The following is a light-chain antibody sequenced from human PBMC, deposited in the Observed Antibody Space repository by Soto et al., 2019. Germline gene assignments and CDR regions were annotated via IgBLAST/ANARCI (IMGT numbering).Light chain of an antibody. V-gene: IGKV3-15*01. CDR3: QQYNNWPPT. CDR1: QSLRTK. CDR2: EAS. J-gene: IGKJ1*01. Sequence: IVMTQSPAALSVSPGERATLSCRASQSLRTKLAWYQQKLGQAPRLLIHEASTRATGIPARFSGSGSGTEFTLTISSLQSEDFAVYYCQQYNNWPPTFGQGTKVDIK.